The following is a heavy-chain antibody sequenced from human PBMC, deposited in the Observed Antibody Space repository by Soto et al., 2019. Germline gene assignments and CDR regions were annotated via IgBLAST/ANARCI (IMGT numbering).Heavy chain of an antibody. CDR2: SNSDGSST. V-gene: IGHV3-74*01. CDR3: ALSYTVTTDY. Sequence: GGSLRLSCAASGLTFSIYSMHWVRQAPGKGLVWVSRSNSDGSSTSYADSVKGRFTISRDNAKNTLYLQMNSFRAEDTAVYYCALSYTVTTDYGGQGTLVTVS. J-gene: IGHJ4*02. CDR1: GLTFSIYS. D-gene: IGHD4-17*01.